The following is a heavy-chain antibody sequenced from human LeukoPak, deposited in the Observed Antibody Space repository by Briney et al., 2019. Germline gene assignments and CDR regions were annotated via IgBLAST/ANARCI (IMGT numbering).Heavy chain of an antibody. CDR2: INPNSGGT. CDR3: ARAPPYYGSGSYYGDFDY. Sequence: GASVKVSCKASGYTFTGYYMHRVRQAPGQGLEWMGWINPNSGGTNYAQKFQGRVTMTRDTSISTAYMELSRLRSDDTAVYYCARAPPYYGSGSYYGDFDYWGQGTLVTVSS. D-gene: IGHD3-10*01. J-gene: IGHJ4*02. V-gene: IGHV1-2*02. CDR1: GYTFTGYY.